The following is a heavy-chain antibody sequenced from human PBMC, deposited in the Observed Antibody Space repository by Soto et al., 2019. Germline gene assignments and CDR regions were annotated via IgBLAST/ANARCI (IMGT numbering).Heavy chain of an antibody. Sequence: QVHLVQSGAEVKKPGASVKVSCKGSGYAFTTYGITWVRQAPGQGLEWMGWISAHNGNTNYAQKLQGRVTVTRDTYTSTAYMELRSLRSDDTAVYYCARARYGDYWGQGALVTVSS. J-gene: IGHJ4*02. D-gene: IGHD1-1*01. CDR1: GYAFTTYG. CDR3: ARARYGDY. CDR2: ISAHNGNT. V-gene: IGHV1-18*01.